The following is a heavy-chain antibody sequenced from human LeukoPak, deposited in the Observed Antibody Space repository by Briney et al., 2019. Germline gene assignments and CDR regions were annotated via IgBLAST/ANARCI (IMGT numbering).Heavy chain of an antibody. D-gene: IGHD4-23*01. J-gene: IGHJ4*02. CDR1: GGSISSGDYY. CDR2: IYYSGST. CDR3: ARETTVVPYYFDY. Sequence: PSETLSLTCTVSGGSISSGDYYWRWIRQPPGKGLEWIGYIYYSGSTYYNPSLKSRVTISVDTSKNQFSLKLSSVTAADTAVYYCARETTVVPYYFDYWGQGTLVTVSS. V-gene: IGHV4-30-4*08.